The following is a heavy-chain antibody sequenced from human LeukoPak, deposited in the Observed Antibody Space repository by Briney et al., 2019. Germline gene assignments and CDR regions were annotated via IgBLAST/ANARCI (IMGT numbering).Heavy chain of an antibody. Sequence: ASVKVSFKSSGYTFTIDGISWVRQGPGQGLGWVGWISAYNGNTNSAQKLQGRVTMTTDTSTSTAYMELRSLRSDATAVYYCARTHWTTVTYDYWGQGTLVTVSS. J-gene: IGHJ4*02. CDR2: ISAYNGNT. V-gene: IGHV1-18*01. CDR3: ARTHWTTVTYDY. CDR1: GYTFTIDG. D-gene: IGHD4-17*01.